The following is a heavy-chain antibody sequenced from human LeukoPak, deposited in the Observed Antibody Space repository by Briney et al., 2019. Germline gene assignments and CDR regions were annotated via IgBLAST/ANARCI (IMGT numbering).Heavy chain of an antibody. Sequence: GGSLRLSCAASGFTFSSYGMHWVRQAPGKGLEWVAFIRYDGSNKYYADSVKGRFTISRDYSKNTLYLQVNSLRPEDTAVYYCAKLSGAYGDSRYYWGQGTLVTVSS. J-gene: IGHJ4*02. CDR1: GFTFSSYG. CDR3: AKLSGAYGDSRYY. D-gene: IGHD4-17*01. V-gene: IGHV3-30*02. CDR2: IRYDGSNK.